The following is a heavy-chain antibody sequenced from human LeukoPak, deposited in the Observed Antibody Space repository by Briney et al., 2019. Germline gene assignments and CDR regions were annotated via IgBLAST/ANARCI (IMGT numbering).Heavy chain of an antibody. CDR1: GFTFSSYS. J-gene: IGHJ6*03. D-gene: IGHD2-2*01. Sequence: GGSLRLSCAASGFTFSSYSMNWVRQAPGKGLEWVSSISSSSSYIYYADSVKGRFTISRDNAKNSLYLQMNSLRAEDTAVYYCAREGCSSTSCYELYYYYYMDVWGKGTTVTVSS. CDR3: AREGCSSTSCYELYYYYYMDV. CDR2: ISSSSSYI. V-gene: IGHV3-21*01.